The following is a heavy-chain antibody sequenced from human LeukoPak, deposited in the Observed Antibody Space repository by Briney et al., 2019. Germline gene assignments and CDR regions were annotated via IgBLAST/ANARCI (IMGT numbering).Heavy chain of an antibody. V-gene: IGHV3-30*02. CDR2: IWYDGSNK. Sequence: GGSLRLSCAASGFTFSNYGMHWVRQAPGKGLEWVAIIWYDGSNKYYADSVKGRFTISRDNSKNTLYLQMNSLRAEDTAVYYCARGLWFGESATIWGQGTLVTVSS. J-gene: IGHJ4*02. CDR3: ARGLWFGESATI. CDR1: GFTFSNYG. D-gene: IGHD3-10*01.